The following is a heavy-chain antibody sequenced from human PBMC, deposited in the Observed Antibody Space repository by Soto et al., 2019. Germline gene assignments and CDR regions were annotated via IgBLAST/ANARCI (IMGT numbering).Heavy chain of an antibody. V-gene: IGHV4-30-4*01. D-gene: IGHD2-2*01. Sequence: QVQLQESGPGLVKPSQTLSLTCSVSGDYIHVGGYYWTWIRQRPGKGLEGMGYIYYTGKTYYNPSLESRLTMSVDRSKSQFSLRLTSVTAADTAVYFCGRDLTSNANCIDPWGQGTLVTVSS. CDR3: GRDLTSNANCIDP. CDR1: GDYIHVGGYY. J-gene: IGHJ5*02. CDR2: IYYTGKT.